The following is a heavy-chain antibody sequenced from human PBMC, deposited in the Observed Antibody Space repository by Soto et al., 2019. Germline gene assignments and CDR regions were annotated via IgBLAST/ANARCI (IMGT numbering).Heavy chain of an antibody. D-gene: IGHD2-15*01. J-gene: IGHJ6*02. V-gene: IGHV4-4*07. Sequence: SETLSLTCTVSGGSISSYYWSWIRQPAGKGLEWIGRIYTRGSTNYYPSFKSRVTITVDTSKNQFSLKLSSVTAADTAVYYCARDSPEYCSGGSCYPVYYYYGMDVWGQGTTVTVSS. CDR1: GGSISSYY. CDR2: IYTRGST. CDR3: ARDSPEYCSGGSCYPVYYYYGMDV.